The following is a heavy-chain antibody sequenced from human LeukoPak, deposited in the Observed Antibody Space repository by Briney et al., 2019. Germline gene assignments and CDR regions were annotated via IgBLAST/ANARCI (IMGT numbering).Heavy chain of an antibody. V-gene: IGHV3-9*01. CDR3: AKDNCGGDCYYDY. CDR1: GFTFDDYA. D-gene: IGHD2-21*02. Sequence: GGSLRLSCAASGFTFDDYAMHWVRQAPGKGLEWVSGISWNSGSIGYADSVKGRFTISGDNAKNSLYLQMNSLRAEDTALYYCAKDNCGGDCYYDYWGQGTLVTVSS. CDR2: ISWNSGSI. J-gene: IGHJ4*02.